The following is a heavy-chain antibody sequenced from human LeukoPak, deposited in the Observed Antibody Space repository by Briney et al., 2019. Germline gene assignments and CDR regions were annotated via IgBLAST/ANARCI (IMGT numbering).Heavy chain of an antibody. D-gene: IGHD6-19*01. Sequence: ASVKVSCKASGYTFTGYYMHWVRQAPGQGLEWMGWVNPNTGVTNSAQKFQGRVTMTRDTSISTSYMELSRLSSDDTAVYYCARVGSSGWDTFEQSPTWGQGTLVTVSS. CDR2: VNPNTGVT. CDR3: ARVGSSGWDTFEQSPT. V-gene: IGHV1-2*02. J-gene: IGHJ5*02. CDR1: GYTFTGYY.